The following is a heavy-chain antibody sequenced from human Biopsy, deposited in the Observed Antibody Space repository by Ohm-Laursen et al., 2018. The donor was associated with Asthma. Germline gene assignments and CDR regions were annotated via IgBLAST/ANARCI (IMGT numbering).Heavy chain of an antibody. V-gene: IGHV1-18*04. D-gene: IGHD2-2*01. J-gene: IGHJ4*02. Sequence: ASVKVSCKASGYSFELNGMSWVRQRPGQGLEWMGWISDYLENPNYAQKFQGRVNMTYDRSTNTAYMELKSLRTDDTAVYFCARTYCTLNTCYASFDHWGQGTLVTVSS. CDR1: GYSFELNG. CDR2: ISDYLENP. CDR3: ARTYCTLNTCYASFDH.